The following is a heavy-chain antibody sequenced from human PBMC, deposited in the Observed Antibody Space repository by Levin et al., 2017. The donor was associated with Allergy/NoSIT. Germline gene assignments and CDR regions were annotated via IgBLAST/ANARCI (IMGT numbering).Heavy chain of an antibody. CDR1: GGSVHSGSYY. J-gene: IGHJ4*02. CDR3: ARHFGYAYAYVDY. D-gene: IGHD5-18*01. CDR2: IDYSGST. Sequence: LSQTLSLTCTVSGGSVHSGSYYWSWIRQPPGKGLEWIGYIDYSGSTDYNPSLKSRVTISVDTSRNQFSLKLSSLTAADTAAYYCARHFGYAYAYVDYWGQGTLVTVSS. V-gene: IGHV4-61*01.